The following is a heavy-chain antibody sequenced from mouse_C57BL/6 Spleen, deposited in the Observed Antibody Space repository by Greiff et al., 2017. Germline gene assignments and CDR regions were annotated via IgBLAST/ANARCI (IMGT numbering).Heavy chain of an antibody. D-gene: IGHD2-1*01. CDR1: GYTFTSYW. CDR2: IDPSDSYT. Sequence: QVQLKQPGAELVMPGASVKLSCKASGYTFTSYWMHWVKQRPGQGLEWIGEIDPSDSYTNYNQKFKGKSTLTVDKSSSTAYMQLSSLTSEDSAVYYCASGYGNYWYFDVWGTGTTVTVSS. CDR3: ASGYGNYWYFDV. J-gene: IGHJ1*03. V-gene: IGHV1-69*01.